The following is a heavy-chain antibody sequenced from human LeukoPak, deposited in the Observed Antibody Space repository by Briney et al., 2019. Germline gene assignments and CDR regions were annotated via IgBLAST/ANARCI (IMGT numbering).Heavy chain of an antibody. CDR2: ISSSSSYI. Sequence: GGSLRLSCAASGFTFSSYSMNWVRQAPGKGLEWVSSISSSSSYIYYADSMKGRFTIYRDNAKNSLYLQMNSLRAEDTAVYYCARDFPRDNDAFDIWGQGTMVTVSS. CDR3: ARDFPRDNDAFDI. V-gene: IGHV3-21*01. J-gene: IGHJ3*02. CDR1: GFTFSSYS.